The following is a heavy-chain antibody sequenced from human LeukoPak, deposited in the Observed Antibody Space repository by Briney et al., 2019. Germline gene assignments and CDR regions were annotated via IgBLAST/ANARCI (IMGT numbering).Heavy chain of an antibody. V-gene: IGHV4-34*01. CDR1: GVSFSGYY. Sequence: SETLSLTCAVYGVSFSGYYWSWLRQPPGKGLEWLGEINHSGSTNYNPSLKSRVTISVDTSKTQFSLKLSSVTAADTAVYYCARGRGYVLRFLEWLCYFDYWGQGTLVTVSS. CDR2: INHSGST. D-gene: IGHD3-3*01. CDR3: ARGRGYVLRFLEWLCYFDY. J-gene: IGHJ4*02.